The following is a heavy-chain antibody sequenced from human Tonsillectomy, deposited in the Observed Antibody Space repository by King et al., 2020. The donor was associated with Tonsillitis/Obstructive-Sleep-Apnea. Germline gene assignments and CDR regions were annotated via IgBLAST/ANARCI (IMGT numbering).Heavy chain of an antibody. CDR3: AREGDIVVVPAAISPNWFDP. CDR2: IYYRGST. J-gene: IGHJ5*02. V-gene: IGHV4-31*03. D-gene: IGHD2-2*01. Sequence: VQLQESGPGLVKPSQTLSLTCTVSGGSISSGAYYWSWIRQHPGKGLEWIGYIYYRGSTYYNPSLKSRVTISVDTSKNQFSLKLSSVTAADTAVYFCAREGDIVVVPAAISPNWFDPWGQGTLVTVSS. CDR1: GGSISSGAYY.